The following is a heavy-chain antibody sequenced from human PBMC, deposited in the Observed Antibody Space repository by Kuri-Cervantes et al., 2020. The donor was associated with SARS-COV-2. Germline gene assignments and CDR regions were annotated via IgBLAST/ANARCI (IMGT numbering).Heavy chain of an antibody. CDR3: ARSAAAFYGMDV. CDR2: IYYSGSV. CDR1: GDSISPYY. J-gene: IGHJ6*02. D-gene: IGHD2-2*01. V-gene: IGHV4-59*01. Sequence: SETPSLTCSVSGDSISPYYWTWIRQPPGKGLEWIGHIYYSGSVNYNPSLMSRLTISVDKSKNQVSLKLTSVTAADTAVYYCARSAAAFYGMDVWGQGTTVTVSS.